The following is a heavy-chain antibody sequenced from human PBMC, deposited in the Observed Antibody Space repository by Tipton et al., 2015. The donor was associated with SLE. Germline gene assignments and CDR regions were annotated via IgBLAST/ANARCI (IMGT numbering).Heavy chain of an antibody. CDR3: AGPIRQDGFDI. V-gene: IGHV4-39*07. CDR1: GGSMKSRGYY. J-gene: IGHJ3*02. CDR2: IYYSGST. Sequence: TLSLTCTVSGGSMKSRGYYWGWIRQPPRMGLEWIGTIYYSGSTYYNPSLKSRVTISVDMSKNQFFLTLTSVTAADTAMYYCAGPIRQDGFDIWGQGTMVTVSS. D-gene: IGHD2-21*01.